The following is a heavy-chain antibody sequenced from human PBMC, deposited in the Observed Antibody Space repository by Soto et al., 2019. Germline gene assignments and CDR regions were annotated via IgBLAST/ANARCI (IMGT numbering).Heavy chain of an antibody. J-gene: IGHJ4*02. CDR1: GFTFSSYG. CDR3: AAEKTIDY. D-gene: IGHD3-10*01. Sequence: SMILSCAASGFTFSSYGIHWVRQAPGKGLEWVAVISYDGSNKYYADSVKGRFTISRDNSKNTLYLQMNSLRAEDTAVHYCAAEKTIDYWGQGTLVTVSS. CDR2: ISYDGSNK. V-gene: IGHV3-30*03.